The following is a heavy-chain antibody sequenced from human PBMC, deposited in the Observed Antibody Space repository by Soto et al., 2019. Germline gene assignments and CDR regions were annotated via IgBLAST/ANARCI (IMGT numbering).Heavy chain of an antibody. Sequence: SETLSLACAVSGGSLSSGVYSWSWIRQPPGKGLEWIGYIYHSGSTYYNPSLKSRVTISVDRSKNQFSLKLCSVTAANTALYFCARGWDDYGDYGSGLKHYPVQVWGQGATVT. J-gene: IGHJ3*01. CDR3: ARGWDDYGDYGSGLKHYPVQV. D-gene: IGHD4-17*01. CDR1: GGSLSSGVYS. CDR2: IYHSGST. V-gene: IGHV4-30-2*01.